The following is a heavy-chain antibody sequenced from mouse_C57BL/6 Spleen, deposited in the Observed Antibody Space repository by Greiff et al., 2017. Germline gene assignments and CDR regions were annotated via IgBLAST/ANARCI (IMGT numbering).Heavy chain of an antibody. CDR1: GYTFTSYW. Sequence: QVQLQQPGAELVKPGASVKLSCKASGYTFTSYWMQWVQQRPGQGLEWIGEIDPSDSSTNYNQKFKGQATLTVDTSSGTAYMQLRGVTSEDAGVYYGARGGGRGDDWGQGTTLTVSS. D-gene: IGHD3-3*01. CDR3: ARGGGRGDD. CDR2: IDPSDSST. V-gene: IGHV1-50*01. J-gene: IGHJ2*01.